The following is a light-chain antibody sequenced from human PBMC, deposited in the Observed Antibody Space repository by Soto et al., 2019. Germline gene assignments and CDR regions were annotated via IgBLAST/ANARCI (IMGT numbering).Light chain of an antibody. Sequence: EIVMTQSPATLSVSPGERATLSCRASQSVYTTLAWYQQRPGQAPRLLIYSASTRATGMPARFSGSGSGTEFTLPISSLQSEDFAVYYCQQYNKWPLTFGGGTTVEIK. J-gene: IGKJ4*01. CDR3: QQYNKWPLT. CDR1: QSVYTT. CDR2: SAS. V-gene: IGKV3-15*01.